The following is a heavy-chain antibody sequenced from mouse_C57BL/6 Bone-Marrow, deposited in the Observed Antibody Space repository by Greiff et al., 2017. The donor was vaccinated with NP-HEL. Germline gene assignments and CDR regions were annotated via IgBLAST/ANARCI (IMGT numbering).Heavy chain of an antibody. CDR1: GYSITSGYY. J-gene: IGHJ3*01. Sequence: EVQLVESGPGLVKPSQSLSLTCSVTGYSITSGYYWNWIRQFPGNKLEWMGYISYDGSNNYNPSLKNRISITRDTSKNQFFLKLNSVTTEDTATYYCARTYYTPFAYWGQGTLVTVSA. D-gene: IGHD2-12*01. CDR2: ISYDGSN. CDR3: ARTYYTPFAY. V-gene: IGHV3-6*01.